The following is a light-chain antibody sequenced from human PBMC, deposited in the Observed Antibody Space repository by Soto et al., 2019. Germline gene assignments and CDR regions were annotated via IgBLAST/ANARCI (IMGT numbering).Light chain of an antibody. V-gene: IGKV3D-15*01. CDR1: QSVSIN. CDR2: DAS. Sequence: EIVMTQSPGTLSVSPGERATLSCRASQSVSINLAWYQQKPGQAPRLLIYDASTRATGIPARFSGSGSGTEFTLTISSLQSKDFAVYYCQQYNNWHPLTFGGGTKLEIK. CDR3: QQYNNWHPLT. J-gene: IGKJ4*01.